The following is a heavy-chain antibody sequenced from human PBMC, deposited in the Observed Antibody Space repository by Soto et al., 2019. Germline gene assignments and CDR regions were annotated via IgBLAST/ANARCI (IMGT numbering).Heavy chain of an antibody. J-gene: IGHJ4*02. D-gene: IGHD6-6*01. CDR1: GFTFSSYG. V-gene: IGHV3-30*03. Sequence: QVQLVESGGGVVQPGRSLRLSCAASGFTFSSYGMHWVRQSPGKGLEWVALISYDGSDKYNADSVKGRFTISRDNSKNTLYLQMNSLRVEDKAVYYCGARQSFSDYWGQGTLVTVSS. CDR2: ISYDGSDK. CDR3: GARQSFSDY.